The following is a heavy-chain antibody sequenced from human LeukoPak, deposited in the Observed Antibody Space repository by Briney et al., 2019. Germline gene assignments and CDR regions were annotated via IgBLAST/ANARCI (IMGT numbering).Heavy chain of an antibody. J-gene: IGHJ4*02. CDR3: ARDKIHLGDY. CDR1: GYIFTNYC. D-gene: IGHD5-18*01. Sequence: ASVKVSCKASGYIFTNYCMHWVRQAPGQGLEWMGIINPSGGSTNYAQKFQGRVTLTRDTSTSTVYMELNSLRSDDTAVYYCARDKIHLGDYWGQGTLVTVSS. CDR2: INPSGGST. V-gene: IGHV1-46*01.